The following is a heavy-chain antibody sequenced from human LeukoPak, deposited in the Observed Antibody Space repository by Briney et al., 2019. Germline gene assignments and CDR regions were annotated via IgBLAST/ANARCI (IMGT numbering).Heavy chain of an antibody. CDR2: IYYSGST. J-gene: IGHJ4*02. CDR3: ARGADSSGYYSIFYFDY. V-gene: IGHV4-59*01. Sequence: SVTLSLTCTVSGGSISSYYWNWIRQPPGKGLEWIGYIYYSGSTNYNPSLKSRVSISVDTSKNQFSLKLSSVTAADTAVYYCARGADSSGYYSIFYFDYWGQGTLVTVSS. CDR1: GGSISSYY. D-gene: IGHD3-22*01.